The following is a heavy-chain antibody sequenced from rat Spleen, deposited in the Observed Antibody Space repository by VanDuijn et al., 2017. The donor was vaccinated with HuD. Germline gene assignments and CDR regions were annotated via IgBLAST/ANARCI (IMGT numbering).Heavy chain of an antibody. Sequence: EVRLVESGGGLVQPGRSLKVSCAASGFTFSDYYMAWVRQAPKKGLEWVASISSGGGGTYYPDSVKGRFTISRDNAKSTLYLQMDSLRSEDTASYYCARHLHSTYYYDDYVMDAWGQGASVTVSS. CDR3: ARHLHSTYYYDDYVMDA. D-gene: IGHD1-12*02. J-gene: IGHJ4*01. V-gene: IGHV5-25*01. CDR2: ISSGGGGT. CDR1: GFTFSDYY.